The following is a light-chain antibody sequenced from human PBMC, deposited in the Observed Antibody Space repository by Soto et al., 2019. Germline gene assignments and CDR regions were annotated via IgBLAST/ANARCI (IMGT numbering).Light chain of an antibody. V-gene: IGKV1-13*02. CDR2: DAS. CDR3: QQFNSYFWT. CDR1: QGISSA. Sequence: AIQLTQSPSTLSASVGDRVTITCRASQGISSALAWYQQKPGKAPKLLIYDASSLESGVPSRFSGSGSGTDFTLTISSLQPEDFATYYCQQFNSYFWTFDQGTKVEIK. J-gene: IGKJ1*01.